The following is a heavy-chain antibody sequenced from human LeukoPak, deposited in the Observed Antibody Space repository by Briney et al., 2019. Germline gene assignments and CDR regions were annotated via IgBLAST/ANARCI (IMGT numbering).Heavy chain of an antibody. CDR2: TYSGGYA. V-gene: IGHV3-53*01. CDR1: GFTVSSNY. J-gene: IGHJ6*03. Sequence: GGSLRLSCAASGFTVSSNYMSWVRQAPGKGLEWVSITYSGGYAYYADSVKGRFTISRDNSKNTLYLQMNSLRAEDTAVYYCAKEGLSGSSPPMDVWGKGTTVTVSS. D-gene: IGHD1-26*01. CDR3: AKEGLSGSSPPMDV.